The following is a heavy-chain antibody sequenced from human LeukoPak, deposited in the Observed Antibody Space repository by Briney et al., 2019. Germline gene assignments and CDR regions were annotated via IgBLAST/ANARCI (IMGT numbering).Heavy chain of an antibody. CDR1: GFSFNIHH. CDR3: SRVVGVVIPYYFDY. V-gene: IGHV3-21*03. Sequence: GSLRLSCAASGFSFNIHHMTWVRQAPEKGLEWVSCISSSGSYKYYGDSLKGRFSISRDNAKNSLYLQMNSLKTEDTAVYYCSRVVGVVIPYYFDYWGQGTLVTVSS. CDR2: ISSSGSYK. J-gene: IGHJ4*02. D-gene: IGHD3-3*01.